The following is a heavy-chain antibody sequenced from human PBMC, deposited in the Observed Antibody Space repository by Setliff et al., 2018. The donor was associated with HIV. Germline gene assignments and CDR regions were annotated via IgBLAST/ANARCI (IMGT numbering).Heavy chain of an antibody. CDR3: TRHRVVPAALNWFDP. CDR1: GVTFNYSF. Sequence: GASVKVSCKASGVTFNYSFITWVRQAPGQGLEWIGKIIPIFGEANYAQKFQGRVTITADESASTAYMELSSLRSEDTAVYYCTRHRVVPAALNWFDPWGQGTLVTVSS. J-gene: IGHJ5*02. D-gene: IGHD2-2*01. V-gene: IGHV1-69*13. CDR2: IIPIFGEA.